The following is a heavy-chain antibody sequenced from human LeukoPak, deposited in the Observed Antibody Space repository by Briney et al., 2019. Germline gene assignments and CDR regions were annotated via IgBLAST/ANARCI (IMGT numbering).Heavy chain of an antibody. CDR3: ARDSSSSGLSDY. J-gene: IGHJ4*02. Sequence: SETLSLTCTVSGGSISSGSYYWSWIRQPAGKGLEWIGRIYTSGSTNYNPSLKSRVTISVDTSKNQFSLKPSSVTAADTAVYYCARDSSSSGLSDYWGQGTLVTVSS. CDR2: IYTSGST. V-gene: IGHV4-61*02. D-gene: IGHD6-6*01. CDR1: GGSISSGSYY.